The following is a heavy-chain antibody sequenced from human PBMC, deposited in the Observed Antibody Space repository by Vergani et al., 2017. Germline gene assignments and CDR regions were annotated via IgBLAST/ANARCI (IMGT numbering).Heavy chain of an antibody. Sequence: QVQLQESGPGLVKPSQTLSLTCTVSGGSISSGSYYWSWIRQPAGKGLEWIGSIYTSGSTNYNPSLKSRVTISVDTSKNQFSLKLSSVTAADTAVYYCARDFYGSGSYYYYYGMDVWGQGTTVTVSS. CDR1: GGSISSGSYY. D-gene: IGHD3-10*01. CDR2: IYTSGST. J-gene: IGHJ6*02. V-gene: IGHV4-61*02. CDR3: ARDFYGSGSYYYYYGMDV.